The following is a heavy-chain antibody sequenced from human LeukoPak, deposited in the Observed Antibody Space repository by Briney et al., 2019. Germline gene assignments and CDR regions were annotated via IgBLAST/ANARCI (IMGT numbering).Heavy chain of an antibody. Sequence: GGSLRLSCAASGFTFSGYSMNWVRQAPGKGLEWVSSISSSSSYIYYADSVKGRFTISRDNAKNSLYLQMNSLRAEDTAVYYCARDRDRVAAAGISPFDYWGQGTLVTVSS. J-gene: IGHJ4*02. CDR2: ISSSSSYI. CDR1: GFTFSGYS. V-gene: IGHV3-21*01. D-gene: IGHD6-13*01. CDR3: ARDRDRVAAAGISPFDY.